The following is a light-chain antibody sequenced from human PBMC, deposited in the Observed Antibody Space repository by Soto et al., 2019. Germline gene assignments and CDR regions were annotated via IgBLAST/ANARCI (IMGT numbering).Light chain of an antibody. CDR3: QQYGSSTWT. Sequence: EIVLTQSPATLSVSPGDSATLSCRASQSVSSSYLAWYQQKPGQAPRLLIYGASSRATGIPDRFSGSGSGTDFTLTISRLEPEDFAVYYCQQYGSSTWTFGQGTKVDI. CDR2: GAS. CDR1: QSVSSSY. J-gene: IGKJ1*01. V-gene: IGKV3-20*01.